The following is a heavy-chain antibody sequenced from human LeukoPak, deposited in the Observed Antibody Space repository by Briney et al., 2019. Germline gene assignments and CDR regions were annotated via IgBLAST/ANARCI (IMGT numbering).Heavy chain of an antibody. CDR1: GGSINSYY. J-gene: IGHJ4*02. Sequence: PSETLSLTCTVSGGSINSYYWSWIRQPPGKGLEWIGEINHSGSTNYNPSLKSRVTISVDTSKNQFSLKLSSVTAADTAVYYCARDRPSTEESNRDGYPSDVDWGQGTLVTVSS. CDR2: INHSGST. V-gene: IGHV4-34*01. CDR3: ARDRPSTEESNRDGYPSDVD. D-gene: IGHD5-24*01.